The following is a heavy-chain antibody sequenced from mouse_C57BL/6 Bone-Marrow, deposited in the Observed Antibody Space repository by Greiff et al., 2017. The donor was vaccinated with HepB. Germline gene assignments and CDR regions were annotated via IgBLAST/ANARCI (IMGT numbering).Heavy chain of an antibody. D-gene: IGHD1-1*01. CDR3: ASTVVATDYYAMDY. V-gene: IGHV1-82*01. CDR2: IYPGDGDN. CDR1: GYAFSSSW. Sequence: VKLMESGPELVKPGASVKISCKASGYAFSSSWMNWVKQRPGKGLEWIGRIYPGDGDNNYNGKFKGKATLTADKSYSTAYMQLSSLTSEDSAVYFCASTVVATDYYAMDYGGQGTSVTVSS. J-gene: IGHJ4*01.